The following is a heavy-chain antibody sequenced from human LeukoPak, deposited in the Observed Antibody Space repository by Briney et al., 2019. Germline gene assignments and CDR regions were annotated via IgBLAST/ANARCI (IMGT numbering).Heavy chain of an antibody. CDR1: GGSFSGYY. D-gene: IGHD5-24*01. Sequence: SETLSLTCAVYGGSFSGYYWSWIRQPPGKGLEWIGEINHSGSTNYNPSLKSRVTISVDTSKNQFSLKLSSVTAADTAMYYCARGPRGGYSTRFDYWGQGTLVTVSS. CDR2: INHSGST. CDR3: ARGPRGGYSTRFDY. V-gene: IGHV4-34*01. J-gene: IGHJ4*02.